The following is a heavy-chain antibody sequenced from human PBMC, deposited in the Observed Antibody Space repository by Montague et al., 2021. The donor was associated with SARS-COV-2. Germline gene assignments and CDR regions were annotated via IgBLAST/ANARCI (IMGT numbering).Heavy chain of an antibody. J-gene: IGHJ5*02. CDR2: ISSSRSYI. CDR1: GFTFSSYS. Sequence: SLRLSCAASGFTFSSYSMNWVRQAPGKGLEWVSSISSSRSYIYYADSVKGRFTISRDNAKNSLYLQMNSLRAEDTAVYYCARDPSTIFGVVTLPWGQGTLVTVSS. V-gene: IGHV3-21*01. D-gene: IGHD3-3*01. CDR3: ARDPSTIFGVVTLP.